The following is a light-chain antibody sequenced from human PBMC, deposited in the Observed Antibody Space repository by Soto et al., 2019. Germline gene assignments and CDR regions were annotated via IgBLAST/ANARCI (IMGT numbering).Light chain of an antibody. CDR2: DVT. CDR1: SSDIGPYNY. V-gene: IGLV2-14*03. Sequence: QSALTQPASVSGSPGQSITISCTGTSSDIGPYNYVSWYQQHPGKAPKLLIYDVTNRPSGVSDRFSGSKSGRTASLTISGLQAEDEADYYCQSWASIIHGVFGGGTKVTVL. J-gene: IGLJ2*01. CDR3: QSWASIIHGV.